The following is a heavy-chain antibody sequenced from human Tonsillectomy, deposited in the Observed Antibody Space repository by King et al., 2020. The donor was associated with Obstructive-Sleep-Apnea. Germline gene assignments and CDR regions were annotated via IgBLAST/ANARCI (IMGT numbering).Heavy chain of an antibody. CDR1: GGSISSYY. J-gene: IGHJ5*02. Sequence: VQLQESGPGLVKPSETLSLTCTVSGGSISSYYWSWIRQPPGKGLEWIGYIYYSGSTNYNPSLKSRVTISVDTSKNQFSLKLSSVTAADTAVYYCARAPSGYECWFDPWGQGTLVTVSS. D-gene: IGHD5-12*01. V-gene: IGHV4-59*01. CDR2: IYYSGST. CDR3: ARAPSGYECWFDP.